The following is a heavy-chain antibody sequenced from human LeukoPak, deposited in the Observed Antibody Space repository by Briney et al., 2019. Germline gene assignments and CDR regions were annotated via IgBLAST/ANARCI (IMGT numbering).Heavy chain of an antibody. V-gene: IGHV4-59*08. CDR2: IYYSGST. J-gene: IGHJ4*02. D-gene: IGHD5-24*01. Sequence: SESLTLTCTVSGGSISSYYWSWIRQSPGKGLEWIGYIYYSGSTIYNPSLKSRVTISVDTSQNQFSLNLTSVTAADTAVYYCARYGSATIARFDYWGQGTLVTVSS. CDR3: ARYGSATIARFDY. CDR1: GGSISSYY.